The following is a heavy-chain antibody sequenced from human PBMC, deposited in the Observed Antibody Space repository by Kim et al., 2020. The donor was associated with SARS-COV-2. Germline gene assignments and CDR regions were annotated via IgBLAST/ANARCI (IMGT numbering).Heavy chain of an antibody. CDR3: ARGSTRYGSGRNSDDYFDY. CDR2: INHSGST. V-gene: IGHV4-34*01. Sequence: SETLSLTCAVYGGSFSGYYWSWIRQPPGKGLEWIGEINHSGSTNYNPSLKSRVTISVDTSKNQFSLKLSSVTAADTAVYYCARGSTRYGSGRNSDDYFDYWGQGTLVTVSS. J-gene: IGHJ4*02. D-gene: IGHD3-10*01. CDR1: GGSFSGYY.